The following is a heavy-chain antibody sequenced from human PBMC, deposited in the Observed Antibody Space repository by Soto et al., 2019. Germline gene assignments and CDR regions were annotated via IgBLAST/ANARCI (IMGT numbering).Heavy chain of an antibody. CDR3: ARDPELIAAAGTVY. CDR2: ISSSSSTI. CDR1: GFTFSSYS. D-gene: IGHD6-13*01. V-gene: IGHV3-48*01. J-gene: IGHJ4*02. Sequence: GGSLRLSCAASGFTFSSYSMNWVRQAPGKGLEWVSYISSSSSTIYYADSVKGRFTISRDNAKNSLYLQMNSLRAEDTAVYYCARDPELIAAAGTVYWGQGTLVTVSS.